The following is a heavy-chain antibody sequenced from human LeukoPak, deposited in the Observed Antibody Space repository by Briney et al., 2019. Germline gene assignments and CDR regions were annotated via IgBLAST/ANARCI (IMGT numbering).Heavy chain of an antibody. Sequence: ASVTVSCTSTVYTFTGNYLHWERHAPRQGLEWMGWINPNRGVTSSAQRFQGRVTMTRDTSISTAYMELSRLSSDDTAVYYCAILTAAINYFDSWGQGTLVTVSS. V-gene: IGHV1-2*02. CDR2: INPNRGVT. D-gene: IGHD6-25*01. CDR3: AILTAAINYFDS. J-gene: IGHJ4*02. CDR1: VYTFTGNY.